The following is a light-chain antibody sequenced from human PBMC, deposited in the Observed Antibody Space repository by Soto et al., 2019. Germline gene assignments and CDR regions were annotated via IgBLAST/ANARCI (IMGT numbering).Light chain of an antibody. CDR3: QQYNYWPVT. CDR2: AAS. J-gene: IGKJ4*01. CDR1: QSVRSN. Sequence: EIVMTQSPATLSVSPGERATLSCRASQSVRSNLAWYQQKPGQAPRLVIYAASTRATGIPDRFSGSVSGTEFTLTISSLQSEDFAVYYCQQYNYWPVTFGGGTKVEIK. V-gene: IGKV3-15*01.